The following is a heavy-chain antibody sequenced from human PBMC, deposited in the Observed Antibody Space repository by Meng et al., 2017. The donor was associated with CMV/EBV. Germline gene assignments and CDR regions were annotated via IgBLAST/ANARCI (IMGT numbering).Heavy chain of an antibody. CDR2: IRYDGSNK. V-gene: IGHV3-30*02. J-gene: IGHJ6*02. CDR1: GFTFSSYG. Sequence: LSLTCSASGFTFSSYGMHWVRQAPGKGLEWVAFIRYDGSNKYYADSVKGRFTISRDNSKNTLYLQMNSLRAEDTAVYYCAREDCSSTSCYTGYYGMDVWGQGTTVTVSS. D-gene: IGHD2-2*02. CDR3: AREDCSSTSCYTGYYGMDV.